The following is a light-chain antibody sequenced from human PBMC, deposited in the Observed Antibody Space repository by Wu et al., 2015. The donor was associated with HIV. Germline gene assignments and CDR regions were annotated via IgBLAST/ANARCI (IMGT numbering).Light chain of an antibody. CDR1: QTISTW. V-gene: IGKV1-5*03. Sequence: DIQMTQFPSILSASVGDTVTITCRASQTISTWLAWYQQKPGKAPKLLISKVSNLDNGVPSRFSGSGSGTDFTLTISGLQPDDLATXHCQQYDSYPWTFGQGTKVEI. J-gene: IGKJ1*01. CDR2: KVS. CDR3: QQYDSYPWT.